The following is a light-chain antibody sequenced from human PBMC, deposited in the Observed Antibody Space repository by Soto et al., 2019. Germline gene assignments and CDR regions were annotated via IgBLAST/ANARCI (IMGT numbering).Light chain of an antibody. CDR1: QGISNY. J-gene: IGKJ1*01. V-gene: IGKV1-27*01. Sequence: DIQMTQSPSSLSASVGERVTITCRASQGISNYLAWYQQKPGKVPKLLIYATSTLQSGVPSRFSGSGSGTDFTLIISSLQPEDVATYYCQKYNSAPWTFGQGTKVDIK. CDR2: ATS. CDR3: QKYNSAPWT.